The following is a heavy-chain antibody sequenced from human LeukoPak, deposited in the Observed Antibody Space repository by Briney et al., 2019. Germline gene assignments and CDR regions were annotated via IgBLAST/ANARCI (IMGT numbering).Heavy chain of an antibody. CDR1: GFTFTNSA. D-gene: IGHD6-13*01. V-gene: IGHV3-23*01. J-gene: IGHJ5*02. CDR3: AKGAAGPNWFDP. CDR2: ISGSGSNT. Sequence: GGSLTLSCAASGFTFTNSAMSWVRQAPGKGLEWVSSISGSGSNTYYADSVKGRFTISRDTSKNTLYLQMNSLRAEDRAVYYCAKGAAGPNWFDPWGQGTLVTVSS.